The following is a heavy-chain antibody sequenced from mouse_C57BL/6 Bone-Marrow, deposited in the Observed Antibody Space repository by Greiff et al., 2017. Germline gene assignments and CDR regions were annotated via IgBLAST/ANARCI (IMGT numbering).Heavy chain of an antibody. J-gene: IGHJ2*01. CDR1: GYTFTSYW. V-gene: IGHV1-59*01. Sequence: QVQLQQPGAELVRPGTSVKLSCKASGYTFTSYWMHWVKQRPGQGLEWIGVIDPSDSYTNYNQKFKGKATLTVDTSSSTAYMQRSSLTSEDSAVYYCARGGDWYGSSPDYWGQGTTLTVSS. D-gene: IGHD1-1*01. CDR3: ARGGDWYGSSPDY. CDR2: IDPSDSYT.